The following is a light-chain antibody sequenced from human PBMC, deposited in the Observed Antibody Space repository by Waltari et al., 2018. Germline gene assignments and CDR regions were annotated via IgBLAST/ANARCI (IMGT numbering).Light chain of an antibody. CDR2: KAN. J-gene: IGLJ3*02. Sequence: QTVVTQEPSLSVSPGGTVTLTCALSSGSLSTTSYATWYQQTPGQAPRTLVYKANARSSGVPDRFSGSILGNTAALTITGAQADEESDYYCALYMGSGIWVFGGGTRLTVL. CDR3: ALYMGSGIWV. CDR1: SGSLSTTSY. V-gene: IGLV8-61*01.